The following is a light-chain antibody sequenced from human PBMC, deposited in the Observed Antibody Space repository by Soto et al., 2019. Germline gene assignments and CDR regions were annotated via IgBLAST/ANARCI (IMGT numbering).Light chain of an antibody. V-gene: IGLV1-51*01. J-gene: IGLJ1*01. CDR1: SSNIGSHY. CDR2: DDN. Sequence: QSVLTQPPSVSAAPGQKVTISCSGSSSNIGSHYVSWYQHLPGTAPKLLIYDDNKRPSGIPDRFSGSKSGTSATLDITGLQTGDEAEYFCATWDSELSAGVFALATKVTV. CDR3: ATWDSELSAGV.